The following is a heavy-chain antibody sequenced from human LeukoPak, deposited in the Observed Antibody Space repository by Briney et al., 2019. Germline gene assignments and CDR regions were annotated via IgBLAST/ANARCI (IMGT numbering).Heavy chain of an antibody. CDR2: IYYSGST. J-gene: IGHJ4*02. CDR3: ARDERQWTGFDY. Sequence: SGTLSLTCTVSGGSVSSGSYYWSWIRQPPGKGLEWLGYIYYSGSTNYNPSLKSRVTISVDMSKNQFSLKLSSVTAADTAVYYCARDERQWTGFDYWGQGTLVTVSS. V-gene: IGHV4-61*01. D-gene: IGHD6-19*01. CDR1: GGSVSSGSYY.